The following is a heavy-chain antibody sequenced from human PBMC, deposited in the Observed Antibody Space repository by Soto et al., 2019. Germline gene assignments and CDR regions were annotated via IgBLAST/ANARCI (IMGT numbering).Heavy chain of an antibody. V-gene: IGHV3-74*01. CDR1: GFSFNLYW. CDR3: AREGPGIWCAY. D-gene: IGHD5-12*01. Sequence: EVQLVESGGGLVQPGGSLRLSCEASGFSFNLYWMHWVRQATGKGLVWVSRIKSDGSGASYADSGRGRFTISRVNAKNTLYLQMNSLRAEDTAVYYCAREGPGIWCAYWGQGALVTVSS. J-gene: IGHJ4*02. CDR2: IKSDGSGA.